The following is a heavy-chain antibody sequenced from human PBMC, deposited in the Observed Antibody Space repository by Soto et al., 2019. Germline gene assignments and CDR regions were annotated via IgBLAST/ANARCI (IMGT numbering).Heavy chain of an antibody. J-gene: IGHJ6*03. V-gene: IGHV3-21*01. CDR2: ISSSSSYI. Sequence: EVQLVESGGGLVKPGGSLRLSCAASGFTFSSYSMNWVRQAPGKGLEWVSSISSSSSYIYYADSVKGRFTISRDNAKNSLYLQVNSLRAEDTAVYYCARGFGYGDYVSPADYYYYMDVWGKGTTVTVSS. CDR1: GFTFSSYS. CDR3: ARGFGYGDYVSPADYYYYMDV. D-gene: IGHD4-17*01.